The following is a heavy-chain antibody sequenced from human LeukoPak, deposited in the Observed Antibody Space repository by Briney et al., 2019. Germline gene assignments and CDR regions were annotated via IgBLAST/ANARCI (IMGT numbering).Heavy chain of an antibody. CDR1: GFTFSSYA. CDR2: ISGSGGST. CDR3: ARRTAGDGSHAFDI. Sequence: GGSLRLSCAASGFTFSSYAMSWVRQAPGKGLEWVSAISGSGGSTYYADSVKGRFTISRDNAKYSVYLQMNSLRAEDTAVYYCARRTAGDGSHAFDIWGQGTMVTVSS. V-gene: IGHV3-23*01. D-gene: IGHD6-19*01. J-gene: IGHJ3*02.